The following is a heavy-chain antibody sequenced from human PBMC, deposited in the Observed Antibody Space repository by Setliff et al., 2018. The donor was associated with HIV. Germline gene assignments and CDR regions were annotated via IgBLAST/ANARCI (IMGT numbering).Heavy chain of an antibody. CDR1: GGSISNSRYY. D-gene: IGHD3-22*01. CDR2: IYYSGST. J-gene: IGHJ5*02. Sequence: SETLSLTCTVSGGSISNSRYYWSWIRQPPGKGLEWIGSIYYSGSTYYNPSIKSRVTISVDTPKNQFSLKLSSVTAADAAVYYCASRVYYYDSSGYLREEGFDPWGQGTLVTVSS. V-gene: IGHV4-39*01. CDR3: ASRVYYYDSSGYLREEGFDP.